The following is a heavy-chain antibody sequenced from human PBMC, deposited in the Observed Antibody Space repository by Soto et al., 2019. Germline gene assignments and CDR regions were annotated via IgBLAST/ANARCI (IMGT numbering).Heavy chain of an antibody. CDR1: GYTLTELS. Sequence: QVQLVQSGAEVKKPGASVKVSCKVSGYTLTELSMHWVRQAPGKGLEWMGGFDPEDGETIYAQKFQGRVTMTEDTSTDTAYMELSSLRSEDTAVYYCAKVTIFGVVTNWWNYYYMDVWGKGTTVTVSS. J-gene: IGHJ6*03. V-gene: IGHV1-24*01. CDR2: FDPEDGET. D-gene: IGHD3-3*01. CDR3: AKVTIFGVVTNWWNYYYMDV.